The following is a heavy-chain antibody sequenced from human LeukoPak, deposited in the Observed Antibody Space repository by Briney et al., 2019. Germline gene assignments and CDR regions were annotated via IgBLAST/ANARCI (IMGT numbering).Heavy chain of an antibody. CDR2: ISSSSSLI. V-gene: IGHV3-48*02. Sequence: GGSLRLSCAASGFTFSSYAMSWVRQAPGKGLEWVSYISSSSSLIYYADSVKGRFTISRDNAKSSLYLQMNSLRDEDTAVYYCATSTGYFDYWGQGTLVTVSS. D-gene: IGHD2-2*01. CDR1: GFTFSSYA. CDR3: ATSTGYFDY. J-gene: IGHJ4*02.